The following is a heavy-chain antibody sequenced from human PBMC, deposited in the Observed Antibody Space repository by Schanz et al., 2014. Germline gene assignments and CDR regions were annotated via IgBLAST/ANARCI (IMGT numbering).Heavy chain of an antibody. CDR1: GFTFSSYW. D-gene: IGHD6-25*01. CDR2: MNESHSTI. Sequence: EVQLAESGGGLVQPGGSLRLSCAASGFTFSSYWMHWVRQVPGKGLVWVSAMNESHSTIYYADSVRGRFTISRDNSKNSLFLQLNSLRADDTAVYYCAKVRYSSGWRGDYFDEWGQGTLVTVSS. V-gene: IGHV3-23*04. J-gene: IGHJ4*02. CDR3: AKVRYSSGWRGDYFDE.